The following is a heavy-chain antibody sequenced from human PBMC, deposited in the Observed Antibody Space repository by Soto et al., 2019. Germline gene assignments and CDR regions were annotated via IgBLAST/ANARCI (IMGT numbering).Heavy chain of an antibody. Sequence: QVQLVQSGAEVKKPGASVKVSCESSGYTFTKYSIQWVRQAPGQRLEWMGWINVASGNTKYSQKFQGRVTFARDTSANTAYMELRSMRPEDTAGYYCARKQDIWGNYCFDYWGQGTLVTVSS. CDR1: GYTFTKYS. J-gene: IGHJ4*02. V-gene: IGHV1-3*01. CDR3: ARKQDIWGNYCFDY. D-gene: IGHD3-16*01. CDR2: INVASGNT.